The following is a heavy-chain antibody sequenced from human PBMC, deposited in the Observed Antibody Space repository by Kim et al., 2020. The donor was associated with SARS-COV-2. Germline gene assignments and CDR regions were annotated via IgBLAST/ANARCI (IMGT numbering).Heavy chain of an antibody. D-gene: IGHD3-22*01. Sequence: SETLSLTCTVSGGSISSSSYYWGWIRQPPGKGLEWIGSIYYSGSTYYNPSLKSRVTISVDTSKNQFSLKLSSVTAADTAVYYCATTGLGDVTMIVVVTDYIAEYFQHWGQGTLVTVSS. CDR1: GGSISSSSYY. CDR3: ATTGLGDVTMIVVVTDYIAEYFQH. J-gene: IGHJ1*01. CDR2: IYYSGST. V-gene: IGHV4-39*07.